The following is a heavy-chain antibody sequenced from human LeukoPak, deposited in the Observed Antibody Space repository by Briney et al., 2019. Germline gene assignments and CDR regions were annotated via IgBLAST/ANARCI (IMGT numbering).Heavy chain of an antibody. CDR2: ISGSGDNQ. V-gene: IGHV3-23*01. D-gene: IGHD5-18*01. J-gene: IGHJ4*02. CDR1: GFTFRGYA. CDR3: AKDWIPED. Sequence: GGSLRLSCAVSGFTFRGYAMNWVRQAPGKGLEWVALISGSGDNQYYADAVKGRFTISRDNSKNTLSLQMSSLRVEDTAVYYCAKDWIPEDWGQETLVTVSS.